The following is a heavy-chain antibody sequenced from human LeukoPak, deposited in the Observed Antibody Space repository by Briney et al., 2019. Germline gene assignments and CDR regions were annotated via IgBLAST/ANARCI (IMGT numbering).Heavy chain of an antibody. CDR3: ARGPGYYDSSGYYHYYGMDV. D-gene: IGHD3-22*01. J-gene: IGHJ6*02. Sequence: SETLSLTCAVYGGSFSGSYWSWIRPPPGKGLEWIGEINHSGSTNYNPSLKKRVTLSVHTSKKQFSLKLCSVTAADTAVYYCARGPGYYDSSGYYHYYGMDVWGQGTTVTVSS. CDR2: INHSGST. V-gene: IGHV4-34*01. CDR1: GGSFSGSY.